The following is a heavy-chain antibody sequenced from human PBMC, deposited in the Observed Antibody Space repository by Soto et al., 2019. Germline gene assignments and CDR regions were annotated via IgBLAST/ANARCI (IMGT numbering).Heavy chain of an antibody. CDR1: GGPLSRGGYH. J-gene: IGHJ4*02. V-gene: IGHV4-31*02. CDR2: IFYTGST. CDR3: ARVYSVNYLGYFDY. Sequence: SENLSLPWTVSGGPLSRGGYHWSCILQHQGKGLECIGYIFYTGSTYYNPTLKSRVTMSVDTSKRQFSLNLSSLTAADTAVYYCARVYSVNYLGYFDYWGQGALVTVS. D-gene: IGHD6-13*01.